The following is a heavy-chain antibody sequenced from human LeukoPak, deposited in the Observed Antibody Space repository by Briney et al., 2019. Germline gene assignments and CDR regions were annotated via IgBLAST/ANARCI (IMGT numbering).Heavy chain of an antibody. J-gene: IGHJ6*02. Sequence: PGGSLRLSCAASGFTFCDYYMSWMREAPGKGLEWVSYISSSGSTIYYADSVKGRVTISRDNAKNSLYLQMNSLRAEDTAVYYCAARGGDSGYDHGYYYGMDVWGQGTTVTVSS. CDR1: GFTFCDYY. V-gene: IGHV3-11*01. CDR3: AARGGDSGYDHGYYYGMDV. D-gene: IGHD5-12*01. CDR2: ISSSGSTI.